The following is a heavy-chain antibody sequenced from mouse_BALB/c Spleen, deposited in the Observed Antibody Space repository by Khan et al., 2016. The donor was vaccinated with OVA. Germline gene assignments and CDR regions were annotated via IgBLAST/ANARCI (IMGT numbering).Heavy chain of an antibody. CDR3: ARWNCRDDGYFDY. Sequence: EVQLQESGPSLVKPSQTLSLTCSVTGDSITSGYWNWIRKFPGNKLEYMGYISSSDSTFYNPSLKSRISITRDTSKNQYYLQLNSVTTENTATYYCARWNCRDDGYFDYWGQGTTLTVSA. CDR1: GDSITSGY. CDR2: ISSSDST. V-gene: IGHV3-8*02. J-gene: IGHJ2*01. D-gene: IGHD2-14*01.